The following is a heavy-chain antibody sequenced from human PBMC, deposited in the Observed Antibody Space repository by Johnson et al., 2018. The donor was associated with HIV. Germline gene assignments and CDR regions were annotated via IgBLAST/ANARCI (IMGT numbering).Heavy chain of an antibody. CDR2: IYSGGST. J-gene: IGHJ3*02. D-gene: IGHD4-17*01. CDR1: GFTVSSNY. CDR3: AREVDYAVNTQHLDAFDI. V-gene: IGHV3-66*01. Sequence: VQLVESGGGVVQPGGSLRLSCAASGFTVSSNYMSWVRQAPGKGLEWVSVIYSGGSTYYADSVKGRFTISRDNSKNTLYLQMNSLRAEDTAVYYCAREVDYAVNTQHLDAFDIWGQGTMVTVSS.